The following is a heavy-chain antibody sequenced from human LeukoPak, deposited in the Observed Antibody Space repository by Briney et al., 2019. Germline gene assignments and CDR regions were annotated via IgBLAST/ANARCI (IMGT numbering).Heavy chain of an antibody. CDR2: INHSGST. D-gene: IGHD1-26*01. Sequence: PSETLSLTWAVYGGSFSGYYWSWIRQPPGKGLEWIGEINHSGSTNYNPSLKSRVTISVDTSKNQFSLKLSSVTAADTAVYYCARQTLVGATALDYWGQGTLVTVSS. J-gene: IGHJ4*02. V-gene: IGHV4-34*01. CDR1: GGSFSGYY. CDR3: ARQTLVGATALDY.